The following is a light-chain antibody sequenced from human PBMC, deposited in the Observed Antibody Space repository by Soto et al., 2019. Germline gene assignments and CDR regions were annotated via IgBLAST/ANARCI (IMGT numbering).Light chain of an antibody. Sequence: QSVLTQPRSVSGSPGQSVTISCTGTSSDVGGYNYVSWYPQHPGKAPKVMIYDVSTRPSGVPDRFSASKSGNTAFLTISGLQAEDEDDYYCCSHAGSYTYVFGTGTKLTVL. CDR3: CSHAGSYTYV. V-gene: IGLV2-11*01. CDR2: DVS. CDR1: SSDVGGYNY. J-gene: IGLJ1*01.